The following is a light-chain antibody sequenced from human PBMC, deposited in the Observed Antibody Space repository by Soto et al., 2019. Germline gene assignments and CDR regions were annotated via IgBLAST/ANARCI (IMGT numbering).Light chain of an antibody. CDR1: QSVGSY. CDR3: QQRSKWPRT. CDR2: DTS. Sequence: EIVLTQSPATLSLSPGERATLSCRASQSVGSYLAWYQQKPGQSPGLLIYDTSNRAPGIPARFSGGGSGTDFTLTISSLEPEDFAVYYCQQRSKWPRTFGQGTKLEI. J-gene: IGKJ2*01. V-gene: IGKV3-11*01.